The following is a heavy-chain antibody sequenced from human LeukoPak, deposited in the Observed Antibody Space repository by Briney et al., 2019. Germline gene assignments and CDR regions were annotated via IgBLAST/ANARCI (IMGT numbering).Heavy chain of an antibody. J-gene: IGHJ6*03. CDR3: ARGRAAGIARQYYMDV. CDR1: GHSISSGYY. CDR2: IYHSGST. D-gene: IGHD6-13*01. V-gene: IGHV4-38-2*02. Sequence: PSETLSLTCTVSGHSISSGYYWGWIRQPPGKGLEWIGSIYHSGSTYYNPSLKSRVTISVDTSKNQFSLKLSSVTAADTAVYYCARGRAAGIARQYYMDVWGKGTTVTVSS.